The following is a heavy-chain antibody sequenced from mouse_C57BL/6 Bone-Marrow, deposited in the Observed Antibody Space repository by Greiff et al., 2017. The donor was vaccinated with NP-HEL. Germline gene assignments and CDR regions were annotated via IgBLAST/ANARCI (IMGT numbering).Heavy chain of an antibody. CDR3: ARRIRRGAMDY. V-gene: IGHV1-63*01. CDR1: GYTFTNYW. CDR2: IYPGGGYT. Sequence: QVQLQQSGAELVRPGTSVKMSCKASGYTFTNYWIGWAKQRPGHGLEWIGDIYPGGGYTNYNEKVKGKATLNADKSSSTAYMQFSSLTSEDSAIYYCARRIRRGAMDYWGQGTSVTVSS. J-gene: IGHJ4*01. D-gene: IGHD2-12*01.